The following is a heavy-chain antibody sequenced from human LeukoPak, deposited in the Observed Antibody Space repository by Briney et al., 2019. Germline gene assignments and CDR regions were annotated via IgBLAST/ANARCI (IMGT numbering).Heavy chain of an antibody. CDR1: GFTFSSYS. CDR3: ARARSGYDFDY. CDR2: ISSSSSYI. D-gene: IGHD5-12*01. V-gene: IGHV3-21*01. Sequence: GGSLRLSCAASGFTFSSYSMNRVRQAPGKGLEWVSFISSSSSYIYYADSVKGRFTISRDNAKNSLYLQMNSLRAEDTAVYYCARARSGYDFDYWGQGTLVTVSS. J-gene: IGHJ4*02.